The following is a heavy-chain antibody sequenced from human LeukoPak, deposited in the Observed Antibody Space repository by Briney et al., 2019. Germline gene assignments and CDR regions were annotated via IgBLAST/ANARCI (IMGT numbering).Heavy chain of an antibody. J-gene: IGHJ4*02. CDR3: ARSIAVAGTFDY. D-gene: IGHD6-19*01. CDR2: IYSGGST. Sequence: PGRSLRLSCAASGFTVSSNYMSWVRQAPGKGLEWVSVIYSGGSTYYAASVKGRFTISRDNSKNTLCLQMNSLRAEDTAVYYCARSIAVAGTFDYWGQGTLVTVSS. V-gene: IGHV3-66*01. CDR1: GFTVSSNY.